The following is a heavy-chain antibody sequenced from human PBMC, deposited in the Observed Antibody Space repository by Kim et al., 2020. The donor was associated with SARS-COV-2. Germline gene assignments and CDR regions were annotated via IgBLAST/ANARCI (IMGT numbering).Heavy chain of an antibody. V-gene: IGHV3-30*18. CDR2: ISYDGSNK. CDR3: AKEWGSILTGYFPDY. J-gene: IGHJ4*02. Sequence: GGSLRLSCAASGFTFSSYGMHWVRQAPGKGLEWVAVISYDGSNKYYADSVKGRFTISRDNSKNTLYLQMNSLRAEDTAVYYCAKEWGSILTGYFPDYWGQGTLVTVSS. CDR1: GFTFSSYG. D-gene: IGHD3-9*01.